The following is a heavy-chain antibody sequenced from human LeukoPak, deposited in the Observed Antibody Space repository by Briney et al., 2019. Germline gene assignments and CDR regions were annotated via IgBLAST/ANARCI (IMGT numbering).Heavy chain of an antibody. CDR1: GGSISSSSYY. V-gene: IGHV4-39*02. Sequence: NPSETLSLTCTVSGGSISSSSYYWGWIRQPPGKGLEWIGSIYYNGSTYYNPSLKSRLTISVDTSKNQFSLNLRSVTAADTAVYYCARDRGSSSWYSPYYYYYYMDVWGKGTTVTVSS. CDR3: ARDRGSSSWYSPYYYYYYMDV. D-gene: IGHD6-13*01. J-gene: IGHJ6*03. CDR2: IYYNGST.